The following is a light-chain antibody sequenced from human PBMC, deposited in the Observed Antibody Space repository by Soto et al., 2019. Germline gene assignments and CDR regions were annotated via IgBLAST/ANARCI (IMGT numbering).Light chain of an antibody. CDR2: DVT. V-gene: IGLV2-18*02. J-gene: IGLJ1*01. CDR3: SSYTTSNTYV. Sequence: QSALTQPPSVSGSPGQSVAISCTGSSSDVGSNNRVSWYHQPPATAPKLIIYDVTNRPSGVPDRFSGSKSGNTASLTISGLQAEDEADYDCSSYTTSNTYVFGTGTKLTVL. CDR1: SSDVGSNNR.